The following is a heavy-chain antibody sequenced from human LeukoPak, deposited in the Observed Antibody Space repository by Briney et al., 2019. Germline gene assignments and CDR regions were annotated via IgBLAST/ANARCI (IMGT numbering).Heavy chain of an antibody. CDR3: AKDQALIITMIVDGYYFDY. J-gene: IGHJ4*02. Sequence: GGSLRLSCAASGFTFSSYAMSWVRQAPGRGLEWVSAISGSGGSTYYADSVKGRFTISRDNSKNTLYLQMNSLRAEDTAVYYCAKDQALIITMIVDGYYFDYWGQGTLVTVSS. V-gene: IGHV3-23*01. CDR2: ISGSGGST. CDR1: GFTFSSYA. D-gene: IGHD3-22*01.